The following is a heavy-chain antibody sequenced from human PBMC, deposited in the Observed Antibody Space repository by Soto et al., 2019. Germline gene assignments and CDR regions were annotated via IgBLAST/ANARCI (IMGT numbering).Heavy chain of an antibody. J-gene: IGHJ2*01. CDR1: WDSINNNDYY. V-gene: IGHV4-30-4*01. CDR2: FYYSGST. Sequence: QLHESGPGVVKPSETLSLTCTVSWDSINNNDYYWNWIRQTTGQGLEWIGYFYYSGSTYYIPSLKSRLSMSVDTSKNQFALQLSSVTAADTAIYYCARMSYYYDKWYFDLWGRGTLVTVSS. CDR3: ARMSYYYDKWYFDL. D-gene: IGHD3-22*01.